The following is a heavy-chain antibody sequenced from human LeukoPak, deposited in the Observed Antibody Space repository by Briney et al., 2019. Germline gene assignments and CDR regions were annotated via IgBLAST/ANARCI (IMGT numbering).Heavy chain of an antibody. Sequence: GGSLRLSCAASGFTFSSYAMSWVRQAPGKGLEWVSAISGSGGSTYYADSVKGRFTISRDNSKNTLYLQMNSLRAEDTAVYYCARDGYCGGDCYSKVGGFDYWGQGTLVTVSS. CDR3: ARDGYCGGDCYSKVGGFDY. V-gene: IGHV3-23*01. D-gene: IGHD2-21*02. CDR1: GFTFSSYA. J-gene: IGHJ4*02. CDR2: ISGSGGST.